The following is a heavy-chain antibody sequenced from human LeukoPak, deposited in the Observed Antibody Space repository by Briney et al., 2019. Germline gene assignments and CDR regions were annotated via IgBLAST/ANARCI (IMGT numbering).Heavy chain of an antibody. CDR2: IIPIFGTA. Sequence: GSSVKVSCKASGGTFSSYAISWVRQAPGQGLEWMGGIIPIFGTANYAQKFQGRVTITADESTSTAYMELSSLRSEDTAVYYCARGNRIYCSSTSCYVGGWFDPWDQGTLVTVSS. J-gene: IGHJ5*02. CDR3: ARGNRIYCSSTSCYVGGWFDP. CDR1: GGTFSSYA. V-gene: IGHV1-69*01. D-gene: IGHD2-2*01.